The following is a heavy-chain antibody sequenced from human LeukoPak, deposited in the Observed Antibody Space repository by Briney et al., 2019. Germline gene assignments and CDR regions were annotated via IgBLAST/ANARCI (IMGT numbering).Heavy chain of an antibody. J-gene: IGHJ6*04. CDR2: INHSGST. CDR3: ARGDPTSTDV. CDR1: GGSFSGYY. V-gene: IGHV4-34*01. Sequence: SEALSLTCAVYGGSFSGYYWSWVRQPPGKGVEGIGEINHSGSTNYTPSLKRRVTISVDTSKTQFSLKLSSVTAADTAVYYCARGDPTSTDVWGKGTTVTVSS.